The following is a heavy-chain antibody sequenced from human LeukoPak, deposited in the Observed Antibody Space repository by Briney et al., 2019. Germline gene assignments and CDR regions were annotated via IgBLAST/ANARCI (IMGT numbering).Heavy chain of an antibody. CDR2: INPNSGGT. D-gene: IGHD2-2*01. Sequence: ASVKVSCKASGYTFTGYYMHWVRQAPGQGLEWMGWINPNSGGTNYAQKFQGRVTMTRDTSISTAYMELSRLRSDDTAVYYCACLLPRSYCSSTSCTDAFDIWGQGTMVTVSS. J-gene: IGHJ3*02. CDR1: GYTFTGYY. CDR3: ACLLPRSYCSSTSCTDAFDI. V-gene: IGHV1-2*02.